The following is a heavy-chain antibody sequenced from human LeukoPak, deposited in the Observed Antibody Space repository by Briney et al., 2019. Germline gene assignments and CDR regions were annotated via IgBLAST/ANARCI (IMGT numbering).Heavy chain of an antibody. CDR1: GGSISSGGYY. D-gene: IGHD3-22*01. CDR3: ARDTSVGTYYYDSSGYPTQAGMDV. V-gene: IGHV4-31*03. Sequence: SETLSLTCTVSGGSISSGGYYWSWIRQHPGKGLEWIGDIYYSGSTYYNPSLKSRVTISVDTSKNQFSLKLSSVTAADTAVYYCARDTSVGTYYYDSSGYPTQAGMDVWGQGTTVTVSS. J-gene: IGHJ6*02. CDR2: IYYSGST.